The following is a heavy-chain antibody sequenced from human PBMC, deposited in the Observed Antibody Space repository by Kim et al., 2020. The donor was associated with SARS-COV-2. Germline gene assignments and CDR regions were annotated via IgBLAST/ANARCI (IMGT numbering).Heavy chain of an antibody. Sequence: GGSLRLSCAASGFTFSSYAMSWVRQAPGKGLEWVSAISGSGGSTYYADSVKGRFTISRDNSKNTLYLQMNSLRAEDTAVYYCAKDGADYYGSGSTLGYFDYWGQGTLVTVSS. J-gene: IGHJ4*02. CDR2: ISGSGGST. CDR3: AKDGADYYGSGSTLGYFDY. CDR1: GFTFSSYA. D-gene: IGHD3-10*01. V-gene: IGHV3-23*01.